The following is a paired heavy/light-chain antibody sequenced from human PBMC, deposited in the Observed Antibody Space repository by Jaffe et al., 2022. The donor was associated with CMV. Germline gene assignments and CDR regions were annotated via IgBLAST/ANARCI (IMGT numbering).Light chain of an antibody. CDR2: GAS. V-gene: IGKV3-15*01. J-gene: IGKJ5*01. Sequence: EIVMTQSPATLSVSPGERATLSCRASQSVSSNLAWYQQKPGQAPRLLIYGASTRATGIPARFSGSGSGTEFTLTISSLQSEDFAVYYCQQYNNWPPGAFGQGTRLEIK. CDR3: QQYNNWPPGA. CDR1: QSVSSN.
Heavy chain of an antibody. CDR2: ISGSGGST. J-gene: IGHJ4*02. D-gene: IGHD3-3*01. CDR3: AKVITSPGVLRFLEWLFSYFDY. CDR1: GFTFSSYA. Sequence: EVQLLESGGGLVQPGGSLRLSCAASGFTFSSYAMSWVRQAPGKGLEWVSAISGSGGSTYYADSVKGRFTISRDNSKNTLYLQMNSLRAEDTAVYYCAKVITSPGVLRFLEWLFSYFDYWGQGTLVTVSS. V-gene: IGHV3-23*01.